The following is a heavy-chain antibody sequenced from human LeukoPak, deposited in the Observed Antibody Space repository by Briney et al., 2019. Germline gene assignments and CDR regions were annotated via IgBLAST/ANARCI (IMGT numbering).Heavy chain of an antibody. Sequence: GSVKVSCKISGFTLTELSMHGVRQAPGKGLEWMGGFDPEDGETIYAQKFQGRVTMTEDTSTDTAYMELSSLRSEDTAVYYCATGGSVVVITAFDYWGQGTLVTVSS. V-gene: IGHV1-24*01. CDR2: FDPEDGET. D-gene: IGHD3-22*01. J-gene: IGHJ4*02. CDR3: ATGGSVVVITAFDY. CDR1: GFTLTELS.